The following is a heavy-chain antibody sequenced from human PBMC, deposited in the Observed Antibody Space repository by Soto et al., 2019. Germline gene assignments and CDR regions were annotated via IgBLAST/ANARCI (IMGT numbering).Heavy chain of an antibody. CDR3: ARHSSAIRNNNWCDP. J-gene: IGHJ5*02. V-gene: IGHV4-39*01. Sequence: SETLSLTCTVSVDSIISSDFYWGWVRQPPGKGLEWIGSIFYLGSSYYNPSLKSRVTMSVDTSKNQFSLRLRSVTAADTALYFCARHSSAIRNNNWCDPWGQGIRVTVSS. D-gene: IGHD4-4*01. CDR2: IFYLGSS. CDR1: VDSIISSDFY.